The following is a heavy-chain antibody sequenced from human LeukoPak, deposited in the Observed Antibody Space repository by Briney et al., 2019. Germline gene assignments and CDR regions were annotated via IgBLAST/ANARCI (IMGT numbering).Heavy chain of an antibody. D-gene: IGHD5-18*01. CDR1: GYTFTSYA. CDR2: INTNTGNP. V-gene: IGHV7-4-1*02. J-gene: IGHJ6*03. CDR3: AKGYSYGYLHYYYMDV. Sequence: ASVKVSCKASGYTFTSYAMNWVRQAPGQGLEWMGWINTNTGNPTYAQGFTGRFVFSLDTSVSTAYLQISSLKAEDTAVYYCAKGYSYGYLHYYYMDVWGKGTTVTVSS.